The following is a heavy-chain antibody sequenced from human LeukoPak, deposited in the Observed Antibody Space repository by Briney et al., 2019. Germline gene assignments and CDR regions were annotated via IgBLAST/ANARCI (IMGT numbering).Heavy chain of an antibody. D-gene: IGHD2-2*01. J-gene: IGHJ4*02. CDR2: ISWNSGSI. Sequence: GGSLRLSCAASGFTFDDYAMHWVRQAPGKGLEWVSGISWNSGSIGYADSVKGRFTISRDNSKNTLYLQMNSLRAEDTAVYYCANSGEYCSSTSCLRTYFDYWGQGTLVAVSS. CDR1: GFTFDDYA. V-gene: IGHV3-9*01. CDR3: ANSGEYCSSTSCLRTYFDY.